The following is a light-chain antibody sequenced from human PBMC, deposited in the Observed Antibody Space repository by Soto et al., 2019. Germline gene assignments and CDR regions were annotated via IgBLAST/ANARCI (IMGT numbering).Light chain of an antibody. CDR1: QGITSY. CDR3: QQLYSHPLT. Sequence: IQLTQSPSSPSASVGDRVTITCRASQGITSYLAWYQQRPGKAPGLLIYSASTLQSGVPSRFSGSGYGTDFSLTISNLQPEDFATYYCQQLYSHPLTFGGGTKVEIK. J-gene: IGKJ4*01. CDR2: SAS. V-gene: IGKV1-9*01.